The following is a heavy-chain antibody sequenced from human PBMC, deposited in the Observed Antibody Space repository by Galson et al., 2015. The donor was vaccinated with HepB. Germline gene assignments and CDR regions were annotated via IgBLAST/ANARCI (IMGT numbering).Heavy chain of an antibody. Sequence: SGAEVKKPGESLKISCKGSGYSFTSSWLGWGRQLPGKGLEWMGILHPGDSDTRYSPSFQGQVIISADKSSSPAYLQWSSLKASDTAMYYCARLRGGNRSWALDYWGQGTLVTVSS. D-gene: IGHD6-13*01. CDR2: LHPGDSDT. CDR3: ARLRGGNRSWALDY. J-gene: IGHJ4*02. V-gene: IGHV5-51*03. CDR1: GYSFTSSW.